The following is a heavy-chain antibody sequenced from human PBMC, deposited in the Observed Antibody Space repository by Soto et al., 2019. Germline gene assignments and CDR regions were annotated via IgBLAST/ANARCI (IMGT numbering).Heavy chain of an antibody. D-gene: IGHD3-10*01. V-gene: IGHV4-34*01. CDR1: GGSFSGYY. J-gene: IGHJ6*02. Sequence: SETLSLTCAVYGGSFSGYYWSWIRQPPGKGLEWIGEINHSGSTNYNPSLKSRVTISVDTSKNQFSLKLSSVTAADTAVYYCARGGNYYGSGSHNYYYGMDVWGQGTTVTVSS. CDR3: ARGGNYYGSGSHNYYYGMDV. CDR2: INHSGST.